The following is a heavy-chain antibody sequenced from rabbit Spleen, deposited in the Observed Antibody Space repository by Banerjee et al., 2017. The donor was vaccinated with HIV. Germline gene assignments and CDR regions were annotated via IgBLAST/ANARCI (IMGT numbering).Heavy chain of an antibody. D-gene: IGHD8-1*01. V-gene: IGHV1S45*01. Sequence: QEQLVESGGGLVQPEGSLTLTCKASGFDFSNSGWICWVRQAPGKGLEWIACIYTGNDVTVYATWAKGRFTISKTSSTTVTLQMTSLTVADTATYFCARDAGTSFSTYGMDLWGPGTLVTVS. CDR2: IYTGNDVT. CDR1: GFDFSNSGW. J-gene: IGHJ6*01. CDR3: ARDAGTSFSTYGMDL.